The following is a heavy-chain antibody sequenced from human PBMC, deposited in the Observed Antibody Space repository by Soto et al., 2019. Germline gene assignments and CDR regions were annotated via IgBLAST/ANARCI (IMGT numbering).Heavy chain of an antibody. CDR2: IYYSGST. J-gene: IGHJ4*02. CDR1: GSSISSGGYY. D-gene: IGHD4-17*01. CDR3: ARLGYGNNPYYFDY. V-gene: IGHV4-31*03. Sequence: QVQLQESGPGLVKPSQTLSLTCTVSGSSISSGGYYWSWIRQHPGKGLEWIGYIYYSGSTYYNPTLKSRVITSVDKSKNGLSLKQSSVTAADTAVYYCARLGYGNNPYYFDYWGQGTLVTVSS.